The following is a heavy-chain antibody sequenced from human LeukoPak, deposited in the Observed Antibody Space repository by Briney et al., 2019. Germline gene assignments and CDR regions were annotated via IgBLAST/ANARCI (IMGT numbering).Heavy chain of an antibody. CDR2: IDWNGGTT. CDR1: GFIFDDYG. CDR3: AKDAYYYDSSGQYYYYGMDV. Sequence: GGSLRLSCIASGFIFDDYGMSWVRQAPGKGLEWVSGIDWNGGTTGYADSVKGRFTISRDNAKNSLYLQVKSLRAEDTALYYCAKDAYYYDSSGQYYYYGMDVWGQGTTVTVSS. D-gene: IGHD3-22*01. J-gene: IGHJ6*02. V-gene: IGHV3-20*04.